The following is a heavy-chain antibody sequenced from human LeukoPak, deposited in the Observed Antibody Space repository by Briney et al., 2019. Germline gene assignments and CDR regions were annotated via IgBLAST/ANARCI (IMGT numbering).Heavy chain of an antibody. V-gene: IGHV3-15*01. CDR3: ARGAGGN. J-gene: IGHJ4*02. CDR1: GFTFTNAW. D-gene: IGHD1-26*01. CDR2: VKSKTDGGTT. Sequence: GGSLRLSCAASGFTFTNAWMSWVRQAPGKGLEWAGGVKSKTDGGTTDYAAPVNGRFTISRDDSKNTLYLQMNSLKTEDTAVYYCARGAGGNWGQGALVTVPS.